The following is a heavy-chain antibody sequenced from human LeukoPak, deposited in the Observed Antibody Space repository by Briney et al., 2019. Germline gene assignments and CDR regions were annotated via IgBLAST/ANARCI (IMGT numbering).Heavy chain of an antibody. D-gene: IGHD3-9*01. V-gene: IGHV1-2*02. CDR2: INPNSGGT. CDR3: ARDSTAKEYFDWLLYGGPQGAFDI. Sequence: GASVKVSCKASGYTFTGYYMHWVRQAPGQGLEWMGWINPNSGGTNYAQKFQGRVTMTRDTSISTAYMELSRPRSDDTAVYYCARDSTAKEYFDWLLYGGPQGAFDIWGQGTMVTVSS. J-gene: IGHJ3*02. CDR1: GYTFTGYY.